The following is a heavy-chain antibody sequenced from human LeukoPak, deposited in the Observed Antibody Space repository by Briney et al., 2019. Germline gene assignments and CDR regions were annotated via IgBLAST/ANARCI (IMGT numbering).Heavy chain of an antibody. CDR2: MSSSDDGR. J-gene: IGHJ4*02. V-gene: IGHV3-23*01. D-gene: IGHD2-15*01. CDR1: GFTFSSYA. CDR3: AKAPVTSCRGAFCYPFDY. Sequence: SGGSLRLSCAASGFTFSSYAMHWVRQAPGKGLEWVSAMSSSDDGRYYAASVRGRFTISRDTSRSTLYLQINSLRAEDAAVYYCAKAPVTSCRGAFCYPFDYWGQGTLVTVSS.